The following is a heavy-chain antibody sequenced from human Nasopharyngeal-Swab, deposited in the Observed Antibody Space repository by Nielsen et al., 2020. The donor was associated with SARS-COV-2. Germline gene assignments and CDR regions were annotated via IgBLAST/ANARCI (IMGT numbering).Heavy chain of an antibody. J-gene: IGHJ6*03. CDR1: GYTFTSYA. D-gene: IGHD3-10*01. CDR2: INTNTGNP. Sequence: ASVKVSCKASGYTFTSYAMNWVRQAPGQGLEWMGWINTNTGNPTYAQGFTGRFVFSLDTSVSTAYLQISSLKAEDTAVYYCARDAVLLWFGELSWHYYYDMDVWGKGTTVTVSS. CDR3: ARDAVLLWFGELSWHYYYDMDV. V-gene: IGHV7-4-1*02.